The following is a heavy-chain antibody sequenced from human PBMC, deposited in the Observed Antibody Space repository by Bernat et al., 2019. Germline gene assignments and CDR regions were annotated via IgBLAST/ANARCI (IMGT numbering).Heavy chain of an antibody. CDR3: SPSEGGVLVY. CDR2: IKSKTDGGTT. Sequence: EVQLVESGGGLVKPGGSLTLSCAASGFTFNTAWMSWVRQAPGKGLEWVGRIKSKTDGGTTDYAAPVKGRFTISRDESKNMLYLQMNSLRTEETAVYYCSPSEGGVLVYWGQGTLVTVSS. J-gene: IGHJ4*02. V-gene: IGHV3-15*01. CDR1: GFTFNTAW. D-gene: IGHD3-16*01.